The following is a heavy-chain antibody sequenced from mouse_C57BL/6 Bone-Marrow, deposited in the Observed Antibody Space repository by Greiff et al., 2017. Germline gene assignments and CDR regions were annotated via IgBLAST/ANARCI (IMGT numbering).Heavy chain of an antibody. V-gene: IGHV1-5*01. CDR1: GYTFTSYW. J-gene: IGHJ3*01. CDR2: IYPGNSDT. CDR3: TRGGLRRRAWFAY. Sequence: VHVKQSGTVLARPGASVKMSCKTSGYTFTSYWMHWVKQRPGQGLEWIGAIYPGNSDTSYNQKFKGKAKLTAVTSASTAYMELSSLTNEDSAVYYCTRGGLRRRAWFAYWGQGTLVTVSA. D-gene: IGHD2-4*01.